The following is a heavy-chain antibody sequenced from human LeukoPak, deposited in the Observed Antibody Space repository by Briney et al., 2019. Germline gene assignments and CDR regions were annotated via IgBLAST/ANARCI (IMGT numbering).Heavy chain of an antibody. CDR3: ARGRYCSGGSCYFDY. CDR2: MSYSGST. V-gene: IGHV4-59*01. Sequence: SSETLSLTCTVSGGSINNFYWSWIRQPPGKGLEWIGYMSYSGSTNYNPSLKSRVTVSVDTPKNQFSLKLSSLTAADTAVYYCARGRYCSGGSCYFDYWGQGILVTVSS. J-gene: IGHJ4*02. CDR1: GGSINNFY. D-gene: IGHD2-15*01.